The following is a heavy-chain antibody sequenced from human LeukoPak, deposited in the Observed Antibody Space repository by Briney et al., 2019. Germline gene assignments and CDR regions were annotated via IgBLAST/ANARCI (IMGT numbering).Heavy chain of an antibody. CDR2: IDFTSRYI. CDR3: ATPAAGPGAEYSLY. CDR1: GFTFSSYS. V-gene: IGHV3-21*01. Sequence: GGSLRLTCAASGFTFSSYSMNWVRQAPGKGLEWVSSIDFTSRYIYNADSVKGRFTTSRDNAKNSLDLQMNSLKVEDTAVYYCATPAAGPGAEYSLYWGQGTLVIVSS. J-gene: IGHJ1*01. D-gene: IGHD6-13*01.